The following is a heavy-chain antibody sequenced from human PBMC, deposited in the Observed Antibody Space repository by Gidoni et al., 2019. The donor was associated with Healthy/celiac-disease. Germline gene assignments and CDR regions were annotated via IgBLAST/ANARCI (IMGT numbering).Heavy chain of an antibody. CDR1: GFTFSSYS. CDR3: ARDPRGIAARSFDY. D-gene: IGHD6-6*01. J-gene: IGHJ4*02. V-gene: IGHV3-21*01. CDR2: ISSSSSYI. Sequence: EVQLVESGGGLVKPGGSLRLSCAASGFTFSSYSMNWVRQAPGKGLEWVSSISSSSSYIYYADSVKGRFTISRDNAKNSLYLQMNSLRAEDTAVYYCARDPRGIAARSFDYWGQGTLVTVSS.